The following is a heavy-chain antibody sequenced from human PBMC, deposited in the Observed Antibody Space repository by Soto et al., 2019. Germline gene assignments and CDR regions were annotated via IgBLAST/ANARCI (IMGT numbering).Heavy chain of an antibody. CDR3: AREGYSHGYVAY. J-gene: IGHJ4*02. Sequence: GESLKISCKGCGYSFTSYWIGWVRQMPGKGLEWMGIIYPGDSDTRYSPSFQGQVTISVDKSISTAYLQWGSLKASDTATYYCAREGYSHGYVAYWGQGTPVTVSS. CDR1: GYSFTSYW. D-gene: IGHD5-18*01. V-gene: IGHV5-51*01. CDR2: IYPGDSDT.